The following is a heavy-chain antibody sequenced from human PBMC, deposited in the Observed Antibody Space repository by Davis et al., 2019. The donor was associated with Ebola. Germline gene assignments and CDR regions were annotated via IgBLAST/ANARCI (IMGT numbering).Heavy chain of an antibody. CDR3: AREGIFHNYFDP. V-gene: IGHV4-59*11. J-gene: IGHJ5*02. CDR2: VHYSGKA. CDR1: DGSISSHY. Sequence: SETLSLTCTVSDGSISSHYWTWIRQPPGKALEWIGYVHYSGKAEYNLSLESRITISLDTSKNQFSLKLNSVTAADTAVYYCAREGIFHNYFDPWGQGTLVTVSS. D-gene: IGHD2-21*01.